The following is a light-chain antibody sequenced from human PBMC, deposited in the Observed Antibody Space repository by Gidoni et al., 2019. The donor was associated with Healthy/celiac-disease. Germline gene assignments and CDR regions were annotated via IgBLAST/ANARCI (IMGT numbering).Light chain of an antibody. CDR1: QGISSW. CDR2: AAS. J-gene: IGKJ4*01. Sequence: DIQMTQSPSSLSASVGDRVTITCRASQGISSWLAWSQQKPGKAPKLLIYAASSLQSGVPSRFSGSGSGTDFTLTISSLQPEDVATYYCQQANSFPLTFGGGTKVEIK. V-gene: IGKV1D-12*01. CDR3: QQANSFPLT.